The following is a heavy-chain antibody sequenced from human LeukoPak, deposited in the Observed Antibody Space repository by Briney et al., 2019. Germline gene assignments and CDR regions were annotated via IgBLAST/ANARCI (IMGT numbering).Heavy chain of an antibody. CDR3: AKGSGWCGYYFDY. D-gene: IGHD6-19*01. CDR2: ISYDGSNK. V-gene: IGHV3-30*04. Sequence: PGGSLRLSCAASGFTFSSYAMHWVRQAPGKGLEWVAVISYDGSNKYYADSVKGRFTISRDNSKNTLYLQMNSLRAEDTAVYYCAKGSGWCGYYFDYWGQGTLVTVSS. CDR1: GFTFSSYA. J-gene: IGHJ4*02.